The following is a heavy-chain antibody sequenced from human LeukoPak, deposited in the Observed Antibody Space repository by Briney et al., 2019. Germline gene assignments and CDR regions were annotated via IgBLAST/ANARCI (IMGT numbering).Heavy chain of an antibody. J-gene: IGHJ4*02. Sequence: GSLRLSCAASGFTFSSYSMNWVRQAPGKGLEWVSSISSSSSYIHYADSVKGRFTISRDNAKNSLYLQMNSLRAEDTAVYYCAREYDSSGYYDYWGQGTLVTVSS. CDR1: GFTFSSYS. D-gene: IGHD3-22*01. CDR3: AREYDSSGYYDY. V-gene: IGHV3-21*01. CDR2: ISSSSSYI.